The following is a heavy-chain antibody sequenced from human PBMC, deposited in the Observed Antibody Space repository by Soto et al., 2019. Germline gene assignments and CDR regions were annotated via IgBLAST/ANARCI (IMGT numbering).Heavy chain of an antibody. CDR2: IYPSDSQT. CDR1: GESCSSYW. J-gene: IGHJ4*02. Sequence: KVGGESCSSYWMCWVRQMPGKGLEWMGIIYPSDSQTQYSPSFQGQVTISADKSITTAYLQWSSLKASDTAMYYCARHRSASRWSTLGHWVQGTLVTVSS. V-gene: IGHV5-51*01. D-gene: IGHD2-15*01. CDR3: ARHRSASRWSTLGH.